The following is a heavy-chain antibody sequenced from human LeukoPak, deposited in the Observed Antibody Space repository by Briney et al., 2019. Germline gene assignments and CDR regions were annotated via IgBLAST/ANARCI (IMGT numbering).Heavy chain of an antibody. J-gene: IGHJ4*02. D-gene: IGHD3-10*01. Sequence: PGRSLRLSCAASGFTFSGYAMHWVRQAPGKGLEWVAVISYDGSNEYYADSVKGRFTISRDNSKNTLYLQMNSLSVEDTAVYYCARVGYYASGPFSYFDYWGQGTLVTVSS. CDR3: ARVGYYASGPFSYFDY. CDR1: GFTFSGYA. CDR2: ISYDGSNE. V-gene: IGHV3-30-3*01.